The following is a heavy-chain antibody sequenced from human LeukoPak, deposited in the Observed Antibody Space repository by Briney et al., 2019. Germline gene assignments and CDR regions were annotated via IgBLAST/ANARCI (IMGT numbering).Heavy chain of an antibody. V-gene: IGHV3-30*02. D-gene: IGHD2-8*01. CDR1: GFTFSGYS. CDR2: IRHDRTIK. CDR3: AKDGPIMGSSDY. J-gene: IGHJ4*02. Sequence: GGSLILSCAAPGFTFSGYSMSWVRQTPGKGLEWVSFIRHDRTIKYYADSVKDRFTISRDNAKNTLYLQMDSLRAEDTAVYYWAKDGPIMGSSDYWGEGTLVTVST.